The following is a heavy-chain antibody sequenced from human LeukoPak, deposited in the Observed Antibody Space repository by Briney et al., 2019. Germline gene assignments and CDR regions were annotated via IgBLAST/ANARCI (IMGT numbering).Heavy chain of an antibody. V-gene: IGHV3-30*02. J-gene: IGHJ4*02. CDR2: IRYDGSNK. CDR1: EFTFSSYG. CDR3: AKDLGKYYDFWSGSPTGFDY. Sequence: PGRSLRLSCAASEFTFSSYGMHWVRQAPGKGLEWVAFIRYDGSNKYYADSVKGRFTISRDNSKNTLYLQMNSLRAEDTAVYYCAKDLGKYYDFWSGSPTGFDYWGQGTLVTVSS. D-gene: IGHD3-3*01.